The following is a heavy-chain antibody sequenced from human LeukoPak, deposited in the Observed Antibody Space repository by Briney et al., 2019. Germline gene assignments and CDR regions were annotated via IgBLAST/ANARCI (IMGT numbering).Heavy chain of an antibody. V-gene: IGHV1-46*01. CDR2: INPSGGST. CDR3: ARAPLLLWFGESLDY. J-gene: IGHJ4*02. CDR1: GYTFTSYY. Sequence: ASVKVSCKASGYTFTSYYMHWVRQAPGQGLEWMGIINPSGGSTSYAQKFQGRVTMTRDTSTSTVYMELSRLRSDDTAVYYCARAPLLLWFGESLDYWGQGTLVTVSS. D-gene: IGHD3-10*01.